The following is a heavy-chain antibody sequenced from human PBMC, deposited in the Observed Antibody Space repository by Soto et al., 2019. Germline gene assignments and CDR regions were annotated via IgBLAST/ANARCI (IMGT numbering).Heavy chain of an antibody. Sequence: SETLCLTCCVSGYSISGVYHWCCSRQAPGKGLEWIAIIFRNGSTHYSPSLKSRATISLDTPRNQSSLKLTSVTASDTETYYCARARGADSKNSLEQWGQGTTVTVSS. J-gene: IGHJ1*01. D-gene: IGHD1-26*01. V-gene: IGHV4-38-2*02. CDR3: ARARGADSKNSLEQ. CDR2: IFRNGST. CDR1: GYSISGVYH.